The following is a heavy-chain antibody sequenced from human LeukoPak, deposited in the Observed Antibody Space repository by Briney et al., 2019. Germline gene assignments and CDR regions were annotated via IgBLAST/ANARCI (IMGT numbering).Heavy chain of an antibody. J-gene: IGHJ3*02. CDR3: ARRNPSDRYDAFDI. Sequence: PGGSLRLSCAASGFTFSSYSMNWVRQAPGKGLEWVSAVSSSSGYIYNADSVKGRFTISRDSAENSLYLQMYSLRAEDTAVYYCARRNPSDRYDAFDIWGQGTVVTVSS. CDR2: VSSSSGYI. CDR1: GFTFSSYS. V-gene: IGHV3-21*01. D-gene: IGHD1-14*01.